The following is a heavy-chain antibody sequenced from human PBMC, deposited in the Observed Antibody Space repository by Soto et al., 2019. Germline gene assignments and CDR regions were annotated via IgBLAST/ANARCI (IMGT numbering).Heavy chain of an antibody. V-gene: IGHV1-69*04. CDR3: ARRKGLLRDYYGMDV. J-gene: IGHJ6*02. CDR1: GGTFSSYA. Sequence: ASVKVSCKASGGTFSSYAISWVRQAPGQGLEWMGRIIPILGIANYAQKFQGRVTITADKSTSTAYMELSSLRSEDTAVYYCARRKGLLRDYYGMDVWGQGTTVTVSS. CDR2: IIPILGIA. D-gene: IGHD1-26*01.